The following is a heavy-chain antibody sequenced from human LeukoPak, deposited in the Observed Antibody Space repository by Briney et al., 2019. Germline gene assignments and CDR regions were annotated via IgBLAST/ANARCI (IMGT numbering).Heavy chain of an antibody. D-gene: IGHD4-11*01. J-gene: IGHJ4*02. CDR2: IWNDGSNK. CDR3: AKDAQRGFDYSNSLEY. Sequence: PGGSLRLSCAASGFTFSHYGMHWVRQAPGRELEWVAVIWNDGSNKYYADSVKGRFTISRDNSQNTVDLHMNSLRAEDTAVYYCAKDAQRGFDYSNSLEYWGQGTLVTVSS. CDR1: GFTFSHYG. V-gene: IGHV3-33*06.